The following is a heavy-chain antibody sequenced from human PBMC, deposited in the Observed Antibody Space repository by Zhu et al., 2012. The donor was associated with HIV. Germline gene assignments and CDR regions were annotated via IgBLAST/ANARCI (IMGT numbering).Heavy chain of an antibody. CDR3: GKXRARSTFGXPDGPIDY. J-gene: IGHJ4*02. Sequence: EVQLVESGGVVGQPGGSLRLSCAASGFSFDDYAMHWVRQAPGKGLEWVSLISWDGANTYYADSVKGRFTISKDNSKNSLYLQMNSLRPEDTALYYCGKXRARSTFGXPDGPIDYWAREPWSPSPQ. D-gene: IGHD3-10*02. CDR2: ISWDGANT. V-gene: IGHV3-43D*04. CDR1: GFSFDDYA.